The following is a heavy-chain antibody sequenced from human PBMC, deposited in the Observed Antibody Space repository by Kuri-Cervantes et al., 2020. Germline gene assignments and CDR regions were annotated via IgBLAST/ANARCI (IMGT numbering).Heavy chain of an antibody. J-gene: IGHJ6*02. Sequence: ASVKVSCKASGYTFTGYYMHWVRQAPGQGLEWMGWINTNTGNPTYAQGFTGRFVFSLDTSVSTAYLQISSLKAEDTAVYYCARDRGRIAAAGTISYYYYGMDVWGQGTTVTVSS. CDR3: ARDRGRIAAAGTISYYYYGMDV. V-gene: IGHV7-4-1*02. CDR1: GYTFTGYY. CDR2: INTNTGNP. D-gene: IGHD6-13*01.